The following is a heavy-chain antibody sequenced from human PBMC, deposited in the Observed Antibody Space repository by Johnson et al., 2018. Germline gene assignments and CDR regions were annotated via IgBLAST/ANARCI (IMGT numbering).Heavy chain of an antibody. V-gene: IGHV3-9*01. Sequence: VRLGESGGGLVEPGRSLRLCCAASGFTFDDYATHWVRPAPGQGLAWVSGISWNRGSLGHADSVKGRFTISRDNAKNSLYLQMNSLRAEATALYYCAKVGGLWGQWTMVT. CDR1: GFTFDDYA. CDR2: ISWNRGSL. J-gene: IGHJ3*01. CDR3: AKVGGL. D-gene: IGHD3-10*01.